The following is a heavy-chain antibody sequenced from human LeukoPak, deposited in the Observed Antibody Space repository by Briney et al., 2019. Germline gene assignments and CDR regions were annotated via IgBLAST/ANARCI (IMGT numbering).Heavy chain of an antibody. Sequence: PGGSLILSCAASGFTFSDYYLSWIRQAPGKGLEWVSYISSSGSTIYYADSVKGRFTISRDNAKNSLYLQMNSLRAEDTAVYYCARDTPYYDSSGYAGFDYWGQGTLVTVSS. CDR3: ARDTPYYDSSGYAGFDY. CDR1: GFTFSDYY. CDR2: ISSSGSTI. D-gene: IGHD3-22*01. V-gene: IGHV3-11*01. J-gene: IGHJ4*02.